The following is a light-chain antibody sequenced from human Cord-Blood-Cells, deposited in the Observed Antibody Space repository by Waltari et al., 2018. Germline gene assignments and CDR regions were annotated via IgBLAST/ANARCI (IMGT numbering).Light chain of an antibody. CDR1: KLGDKY. CDR3: QAWDSSTAV. V-gene: IGLV3-1*01. CDR2: QDS. Sequence: SYELTQPPSVSVSPGQTASITCSGDKLGDKYACWYQQKPGQSPVLVIYQDSKRPSGVPGRFSGSNSGNTATLTISGTQAMDEADDYCQAWDSSTAVFGGGTKLTVL. J-gene: IGLJ3*02.